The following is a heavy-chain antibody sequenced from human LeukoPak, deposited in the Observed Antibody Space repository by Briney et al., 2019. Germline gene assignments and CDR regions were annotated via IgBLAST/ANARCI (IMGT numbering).Heavy chain of an antibody. V-gene: IGHV3-21*04. D-gene: IGHD3-10*01. CDR2: ISSSSSYI. CDR3: ARTRGATDYYYGSGSYYYFDY. Sequence: GGSLSLSCAASGFTFSSYSMNWVRQAPGKGLEWVSSISSSSSYIYYADSVRGRFTISRDNAEKSLFLQMSSLRADDTAVYYCARTRGATDYYYGSGSYYYFDYWGQGTLVTVSS. J-gene: IGHJ4*02. CDR1: GFTFSSYS.